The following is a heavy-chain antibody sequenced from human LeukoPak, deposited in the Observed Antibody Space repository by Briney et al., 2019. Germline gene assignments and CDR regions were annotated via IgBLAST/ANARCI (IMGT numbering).Heavy chain of an antibody. D-gene: IGHD6-19*01. V-gene: IGHV3-7*01. Sequence: GGSLRLSCAASGFTFSSYWMSWVRQAPGKGLEWVANIKQDGSEKYYVDSVKGRFTISRDNAKNSLYLQMNSLRAEDTAVYYCARESWGGWYERDAFDIWGQGTMVTVSS. J-gene: IGHJ3*02. CDR2: IKQDGSEK. CDR1: GFTFSSYW. CDR3: ARESWGGWYERDAFDI.